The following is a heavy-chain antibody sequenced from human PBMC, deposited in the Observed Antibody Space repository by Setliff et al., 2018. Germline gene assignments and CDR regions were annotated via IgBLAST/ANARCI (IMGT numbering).Heavy chain of an antibody. Sequence: PSETLSLTCTVSGASINNHYWAWICQPPGKGLEWIGYVSHSGSTDYNPSLRSRVTVSVDTSRIHFSLKLTSVTAADTAVYYCARVSGFLYMDVWGKGTTVTVSS. CDR1: GASINNHY. CDR3: ARVSGFLYMDV. CDR2: VSHSGST. J-gene: IGHJ6*03. V-gene: IGHV4-59*08. D-gene: IGHD3-3*01.